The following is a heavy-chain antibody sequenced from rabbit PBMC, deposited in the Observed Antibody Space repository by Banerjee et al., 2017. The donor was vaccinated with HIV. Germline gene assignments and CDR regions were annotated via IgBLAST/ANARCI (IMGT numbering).Heavy chain of an antibody. J-gene: IGHJ4*01. Sequence: QEQLEESGGDLVQPEGSLTLTCTASGFSFSSSYYMCWVRQAPGKGLEWIGCIYAGNNGSPYYASWAKGRFTISKTSSTTVTLQMTSLTAADTATYFCARAGSGYRQFDLWGPGTLVTVS. V-gene: IGHV1S45*01. D-gene: IGHD8-1*01. CDR3: ARAGSGYRQFDL. CDR1: GFSFSSSYY. CDR2: IYAGNNGSP.